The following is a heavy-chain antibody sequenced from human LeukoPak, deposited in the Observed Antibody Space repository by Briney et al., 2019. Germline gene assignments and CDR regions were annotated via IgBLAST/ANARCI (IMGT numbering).Heavy chain of an antibody. Sequence: ASVKVSCKASGYTFSGNFIHWVRQAPGLGLEWMGWINPNTGGTNSAEKFQGRVTLTRDASLTTAYMELTSLRSDDTAVYYCARDPPAYPCTTTRCYPEVDYWGQGTLVTVSS. D-gene: IGHD2-2*01. J-gene: IGHJ4*02. CDR2: INPNTGGT. CDR1: GYTFSGNF. CDR3: ARDPPAYPCTTTRCYPEVDY. V-gene: IGHV1-2*02.